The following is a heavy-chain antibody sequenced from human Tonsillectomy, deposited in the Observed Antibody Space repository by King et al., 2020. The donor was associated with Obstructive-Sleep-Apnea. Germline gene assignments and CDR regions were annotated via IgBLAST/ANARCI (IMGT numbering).Heavy chain of an antibody. CDR3: ARVGGGYNLDFYYGMDV. CDR1: GYTFTNYG. CDR2: ISAYNGNT. J-gene: IGHJ6*02. V-gene: IGHV1-18*01. Sequence: QLVQSGAEVKKPGASVKVSCKASGYTFTNYGITWVRQAPGQGPEWMGWISAYNGNTNYAQNLQGRVTMTTDTSTSTAYMGLRSLRSEDTDVYYCARVGGGYNLDFYYGMDVWGQGTTVTVSS. D-gene: IGHD5-24*01.